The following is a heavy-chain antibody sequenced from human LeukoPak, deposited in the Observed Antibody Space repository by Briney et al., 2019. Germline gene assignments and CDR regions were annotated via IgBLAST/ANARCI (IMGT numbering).Heavy chain of an antibody. V-gene: IGHV4-38-2*02. J-gene: IGHJ3*02. D-gene: IGHD2-2*01. CDR2: IYHSGST. CDR1: GYSISSGYY. CDR3: ARRQYCSSTSCTDAFDI. Sequence: SETLSLTCTVSGYSISSGYYWGWIRQPPGKGLEWIGSIYHSGSTYYNPSLKSRVTISVDTSKNQFSLKLSSVTAADTAVYYCARRQYCSSTSCTDAFDIWGQGTMVTVSS.